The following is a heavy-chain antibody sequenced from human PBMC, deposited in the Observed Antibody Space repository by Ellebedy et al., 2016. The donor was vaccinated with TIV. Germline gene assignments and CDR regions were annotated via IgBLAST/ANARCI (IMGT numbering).Heavy chain of an antibody. D-gene: IGHD3-22*01. V-gene: IGHV1-69*13. CDR3: ARDSSGYYYTVGAFDI. CDR2: IIPIFATA. CDR1: GYTFTNYY. J-gene: IGHJ3*02. Sequence: AASVKVSCKASGYTFTNYYIHWVRQAPGQGLEWMGGIIPIFATANYAQKFQGRVTITADESTSTAYMELSSLRSEDTAVYYCARDSSGYYYTVGAFDIWGQGTMVTVSS.